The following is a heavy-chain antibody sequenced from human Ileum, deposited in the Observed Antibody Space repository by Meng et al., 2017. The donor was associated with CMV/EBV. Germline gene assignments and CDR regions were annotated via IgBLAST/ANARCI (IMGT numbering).Heavy chain of an antibody. Sequence: ASVKVSCKASGYPFTNYDIYWVRQATGQGPEWMGWVNPNSGKTGYAQKFQGRVTITADKSTSTAYMELSSLRSEDTAVYYCASQGRITGLYYYYGMDVWGQGTTVTVSS. CDR3: ASQGRITGLYYYYGMDV. V-gene: IGHV1-8*01. J-gene: IGHJ6*02. CDR2: VNPNSGKT. CDR1: GYPFTNYD. D-gene: IGHD1-20*01.